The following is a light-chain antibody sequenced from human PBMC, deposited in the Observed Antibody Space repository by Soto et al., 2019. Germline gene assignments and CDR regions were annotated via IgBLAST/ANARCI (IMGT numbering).Light chain of an antibody. Sequence: EIVLTQSPGTLSLSPGESATLSCRASQSVGSRYLAWYQQKPGQAPRLLIYGASSRATGIPDRFSGSGSGTDFTLTISRLEPEDFAVYYCHHYGTSPPFTFGPGTKVDIK. J-gene: IGKJ3*01. V-gene: IGKV3-20*01. CDR3: HHYGTSPPFT. CDR2: GAS. CDR1: QSVGSRY.